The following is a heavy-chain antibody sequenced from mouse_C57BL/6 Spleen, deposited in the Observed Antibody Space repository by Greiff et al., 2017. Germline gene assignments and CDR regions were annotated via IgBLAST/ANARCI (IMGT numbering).Heavy chain of an antibody. CDR3: ASPLTTVVEGGFAY. J-gene: IGHJ3*01. V-gene: IGHV1-85*01. D-gene: IGHD1-1*01. Sequence: VPLPPSGPELLKPGASVQLSCTASGYTFPSYDINWVTPRPGPGLEWIGWIYPRDGSTKYNEKFKGKATLTVDTSSSTAYMELHSLTSEYSAVYFCASPLTTVVEGGFAYWGQGTLVTVSA. CDR1: GYTFPSYD. CDR2: IYPRDGST.